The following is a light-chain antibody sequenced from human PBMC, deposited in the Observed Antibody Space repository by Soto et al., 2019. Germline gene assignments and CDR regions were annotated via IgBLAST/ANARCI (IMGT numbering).Light chain of an antibody. J-gene: IGKJ2*01. CDR1: QSISSW. CDR2: KAY. V-gene: IGKV1-5*03. CDR3: QRYNSCPYA. Sequence: DIQMTQTHSTLSASVGDRVTITCRSSQSISSWLAWYQQKPGEAPKLLIYKAYSLESGVPSRFSGSGSGTEFTLNISILQPDDFATYYCQRYNSCPYAFGQGTKLEIK.